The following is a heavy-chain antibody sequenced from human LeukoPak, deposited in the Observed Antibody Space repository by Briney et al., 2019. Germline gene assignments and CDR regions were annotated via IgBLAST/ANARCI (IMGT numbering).Heavy chain of an antibody. D-gene: IGHD6-13*01. J-gene: IGHJ4*02. CDR3: ASPSGSSWYSKYYFVH. CDR1: GYTFTNYY. V-gene: IGHV1-2*02. CDR2: INPNSGAT. Sequence: GASVKVSCKASGYTFTNYYMHWIRQAPGQGLEWMGWINPNSGATNYAQKFQGRVTMTRDTSTSTYLELNRLRSDDTAVYYCASPSGSSWYSKYYFVHWGLGTLVTVSS.